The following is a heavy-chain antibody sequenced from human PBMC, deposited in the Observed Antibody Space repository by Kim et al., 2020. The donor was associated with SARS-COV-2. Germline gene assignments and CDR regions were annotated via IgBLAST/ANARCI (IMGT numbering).Heavy chain of an antibody. V-gene: IGHV1-69*13. CDR2: IIPIFGTA. J-gene: IGHJ6*02. CDR3: ARGEEGMVRGVIIRWGLYYYGMDV. CDR1: GGTFSSYA. D-gene: IGHD3-10*01. Sequence: SVKVSCKASGGTFSSYAISWVRQAPGQGLEWMGGIIPIFGTANYAQKFQGRVTITADESTSTAYMELSSLRSEDTAVYYCARGEEGMVRGVIIRWGLYYYGMDVWGQGPTVTVSS.